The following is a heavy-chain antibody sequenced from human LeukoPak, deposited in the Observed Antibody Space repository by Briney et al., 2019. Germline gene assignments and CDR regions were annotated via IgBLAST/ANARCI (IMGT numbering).Heavy chain of an antibody. CDR2: IRYDGSNK. J-gene: IGHJ4*02. V-gene: IGHV3-30*02. CDR3: AGGRDRSSLYFDS. Sequence: PGGSLRLSCAASGFTFSSYGMHWVRQAPGKGLEWVAFIRYDGSNKYYADSVKGRFTISRDNAKNTLYLQMNSLRAEDTAVYYCAGGRDRSSLYFDSWGQGTLVTVSS. CDR1: GFTFSSYG. D-gene: IGHD5-24*01.